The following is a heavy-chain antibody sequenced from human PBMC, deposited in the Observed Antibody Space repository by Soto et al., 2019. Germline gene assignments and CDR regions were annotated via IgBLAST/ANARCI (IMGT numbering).Heavy chain of an antibody. CDR1: GNSFTRSW. D-gene: IGHD2-21*02. Sequence: PGESLTTSCNGSGNSFTRSWIVWLRQMPGKGLEWMGIIYHGDSDTRYSPSFQGQVTISADKSISTAYLQWSSLKASDTAMYYCARHIVVVTAMAGEGMDVWGQGTTVPVS. J-gene: IGHJ6*02. CDR3: ARHIVVVTAMAGEGMDV. V-gene: IGHV5-51*01. CDR2: IYHGDSDT.